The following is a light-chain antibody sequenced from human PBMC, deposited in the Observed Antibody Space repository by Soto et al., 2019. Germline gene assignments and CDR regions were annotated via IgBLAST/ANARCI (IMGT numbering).Light chain of an antibody. V-gene: IGKV3-15*01. Sequence: EVVMTQSPATLSVSPGERATLSCRASQSVSSNLAWYQQKPGQAPRLLIYGASTRAPGIPARFSGSGSGTEFTLTISSLPSEDFAIYYRQQYNNWPFTFGPGTKVDIK. J-gene: IGKJ3*01. CDR1: QSVSSN. CDR3: QQYNNWPFT. CDR2: GAS.